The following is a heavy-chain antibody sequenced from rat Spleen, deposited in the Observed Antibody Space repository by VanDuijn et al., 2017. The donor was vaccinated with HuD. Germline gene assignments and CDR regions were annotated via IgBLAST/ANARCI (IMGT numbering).Heavy chain of an antibody. CDR2: IWAGGST. V-gene: IGHV2-72*01. J-gene: IGHJ2*01. D-gene: IGHD1-4*01. Sequence: QVQLKESGPGLMQPSETLSLTCTVSGFSLTSNGVGWVRQPLGKGLVWMGTIWAGGSTNYNSAVQSRLSISRDTSKSQVFLEMNRLQTEDTATYYCVREANSPGITFDYWGQGVMVTVSS. CDR3: VREANSPGITFDY. CDR1: GFSLTSNG.